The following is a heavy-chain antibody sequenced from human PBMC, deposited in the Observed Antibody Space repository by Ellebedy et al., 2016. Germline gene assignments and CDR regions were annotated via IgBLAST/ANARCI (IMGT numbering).Heavy chain of an antibody. CDR3: ARDASSWYL. V-gene: IGHV3-7*01. CDR2: IKHDGSEK. Sequence: GESLKISCAASGSTFSGYYMSWVRQPPGKGLEWVANIKHDGSEKYYVDSVKGRFTISRDNAKNSLYLQLNSLRVEDTAVYYCARDASSWYLWGQGTPVTVSS. D-gene: IGHD6-13*01. J-gene: IGHJ5*02. CDR1: GSTFSGYY.